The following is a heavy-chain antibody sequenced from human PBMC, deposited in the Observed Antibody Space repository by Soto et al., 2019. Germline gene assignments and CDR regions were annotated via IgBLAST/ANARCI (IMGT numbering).Heavy chain of an antibody. J-gene: IGHJ4*02. CDR1: GFTFRSYG. CDR3: AKDSSSGLGFDY. V-gene: IGHV3-30*18. D-gene: IGHD6-19*01. CDR2: ISYDGSNK. Sequence: QVQLVESGGGVVQPGRSLRLSCAASGFTFRSYGMHWVRQAPGKGLEWVAVISYDGSNKYYADSVKGRFTISRDNSKNTLYLQMNSLRDEDTAVYYCAKDSSSGLGFDYWGQGTLVTVSS.